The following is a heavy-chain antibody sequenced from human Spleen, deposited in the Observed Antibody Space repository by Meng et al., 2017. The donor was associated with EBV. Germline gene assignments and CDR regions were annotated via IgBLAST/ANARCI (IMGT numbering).Heavy chain of an antibody. Sequence: QVQLQESGPGLVXPXXXXXLTCAVSGGSISSSDWWSWVRQPPGKGLEWIGEIFHDGTTNYNPSLKSRVTMSVDTSKNQFSLKLSSVTAADTAVYYCARGGSGYYFPFDYWGQGTLVTVSS. J-gene: IGHJ4*02. CDR1: GGSISSSDW. D-gene: IGHD3-3*01. V-gene: IGHV4-4*02. CDR2: IFHDGTT. CDR3: ARGGSGYYFPFDY.